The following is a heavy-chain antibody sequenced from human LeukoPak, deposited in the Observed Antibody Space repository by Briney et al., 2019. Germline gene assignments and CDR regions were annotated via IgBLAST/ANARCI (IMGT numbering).Heavy chain of an antibody. Sequence: GGSLRLSCEGSGFPFNSYALHWVRQAPGKGLEWVALISYNGNIIEYADSVKGRFTISRDNSKNTLYLLMNSLTREDTAVYYCARGVEVVAADVFDHWGQGTLVTVSS. V-gene: IGHV3-30*04. CDR1: GFPFNSYA. CDR2: ISYNGNII. D-gene: IGHD2-2*01. CDR3: ARGVEVVAADVFDH. J-gene: IGHJ4*02.